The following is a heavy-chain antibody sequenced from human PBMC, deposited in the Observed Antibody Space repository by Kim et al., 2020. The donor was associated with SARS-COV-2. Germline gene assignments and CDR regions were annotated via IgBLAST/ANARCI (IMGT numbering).Heavy chain of an antibody. CDR2: INGEASGNAGFT. CDR1: GFNFDYYV. D-gene: IGHD4-17*01. CDR3: AKDRDDHGDYVFDY. J-gene: IGHJ4*02. Sequence: GGSLRLSCAASGFNFDYYVMHWVRQTPGKGLEWVALINGEASGNAGFTHYGDSVKGRFTISRDNKKNSLFLQMESLRLEDTAVYYCAKDRDDHGDYVFDYWGQGTPVTVSS. V-gene: IGHV3-43*02.